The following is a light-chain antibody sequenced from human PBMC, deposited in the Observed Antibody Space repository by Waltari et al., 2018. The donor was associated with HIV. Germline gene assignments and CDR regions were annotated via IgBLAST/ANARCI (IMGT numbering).Light chain of an antibody. J-gene: IGLJ1*01. Sequence: QSVMTQPPSASWTPGQRVPISCSGTSSHIGSNTLYWSQQLPGTAPKPLIYSNNQRPSGVSDRFSGSKSGTSASLAISGLQAEDEADYYCAAWDDSLNGYVFGTGTKVTVL. V-gene: IGLV1-44*01. CDR3: AAWDDSLNGYV. CDR1: SSHIGSNT. CDR2: SNN.